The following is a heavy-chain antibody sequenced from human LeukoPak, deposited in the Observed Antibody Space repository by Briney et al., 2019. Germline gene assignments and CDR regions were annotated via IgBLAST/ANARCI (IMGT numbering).Heavy chain of an antibody. CDR2: ISSNSAYI. CDR1: GFSFSDYA. D-gene: IGHD2-2*01. Sequence: PGGSLRFSCAASGFSFSDYAMDWVRQAPGKGLEWVSAISSNSAYIFYADSVEGRFTISRDNAKSSVSLQMNSLRDDDTAVYYCARIFRYQLVDYYALDVWGQGTTVTVSS. V-gene: IGHV3-21*01. CDR3: ARIFRYQLVDYYALDV. J-gene: IGHJ6*02.